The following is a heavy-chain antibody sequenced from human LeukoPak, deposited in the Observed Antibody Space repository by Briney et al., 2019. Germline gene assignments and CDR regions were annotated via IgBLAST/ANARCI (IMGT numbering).Heavy chain of an antibody. V-gene: IGHV4-38-2*02. CDR2: IYHSGST. D-gene: IGHD6-19*01. Sequence: SETLSLTCTVSGYSISSGYYWGWIRQPPGKGLEWIGSIYHSGSTYYNPSLKSRVTISVDTSKNQFSLKLSSVTAADTAVYYCARGVARNGGAVAGTSELEDYWGQGTLVTVSS. J-gene: IGHJ4*02. CDR3: ARGVARNGGAVAGTSELEDY. CDR1: GYSISSGYY.